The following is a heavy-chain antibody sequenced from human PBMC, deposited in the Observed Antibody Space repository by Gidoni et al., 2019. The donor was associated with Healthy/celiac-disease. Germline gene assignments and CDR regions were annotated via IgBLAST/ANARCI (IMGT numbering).Heavy chain of an antibody. CDR3: ARDHSRDIVVVVAALYYFDY. CDR2: ISYDGNNK. J-gene: IGHJ4*02. D-gene: IGHD2-15*01. CDR1: GFTSSSYA. Sequence: QVQLVESGGGVVQPGRSLRLSCAASGFTSSSYAIHWVRQAPGKGLEWVSVISYDGNNKYYADSVKGRVNISRDNSKNTLYLQMNSLRAEDTAVYYCARDHSRDIVVVVAALYYFDYWGQGTLVTVSS. V-gene: IGHV3-30-3*01.